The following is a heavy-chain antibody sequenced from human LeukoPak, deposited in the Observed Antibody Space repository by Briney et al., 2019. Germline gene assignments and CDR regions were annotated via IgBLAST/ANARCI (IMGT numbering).Heavy chain of an antibody. CDR2: IYNSGST. J-gene: IGHJ6*03. CDR1: GGAISIYY. Sequence: SETLSLTCSVSGGAISIYYWSWIRQPPGKGLEWIGYIYNSGSTNYNPSLKSRVTISVDTSKNQFSLKLSSVTAADTAVYYCARTTEGGYTYNYFYYYYMDVWGKGTTVTISS. D-gene: IGHD5-18*01. V-gene: IGHV4-59*01. CDR3: ARTTEGGYTYNYFYYYYMDV.